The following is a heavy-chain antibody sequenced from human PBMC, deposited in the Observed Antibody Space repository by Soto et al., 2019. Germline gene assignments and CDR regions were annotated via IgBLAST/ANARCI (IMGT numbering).Heavy chain of an antibody. CDR2: ISYDGSNK. CDR3: AKYYDILTGYYSFDY. D-gene: IGHD3-9*01. CDR1: GFTFSSYG. V-gene: IGHV3-30*18. Sequence: GGSLRLSCAASGFTFSSYGMHWVRQAPGKGLEWVAVISYDGSNKYYADSVKGLFTISRDNSKNTLYLQMNSLRAEDTAVYYCAKYYDILTGYYSFDYWGQGTLVTVSS. J-gene: IGHJ4*02.